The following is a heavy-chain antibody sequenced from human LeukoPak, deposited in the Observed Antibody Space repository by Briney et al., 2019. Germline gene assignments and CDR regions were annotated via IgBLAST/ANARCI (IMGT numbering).Heavy chain of an antibody. J-gene: IGHJ4*02. D-gene: IGHD3-9*01. V-gene: IGHV3-48*02. CDR2: ISSSSSAI. CDR3: ARGALQYSDY. Sequence: GGSLRLSCAASGFTFSSYTMNWVRQAPGKGLEWVSSISSSSSAIYYAASAKGRFTISRDNAKNSLYLQMNSLRDEDTAVYYCARGALQYSDYWGQGTLVTVSS. CDR1: GFTFSSYT.